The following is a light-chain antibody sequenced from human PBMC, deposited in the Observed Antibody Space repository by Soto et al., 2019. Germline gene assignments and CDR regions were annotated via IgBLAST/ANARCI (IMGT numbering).Light chain of an antibody. CDR3: QQYDNWPWT. Sequence: EIVLTQSPATLSLSPGERATLSCRASQSVSSYLAWYQQKPGQAPRLLIYDASNRATGIPARFSGSGSGTEFTLTISSLQSEDFALYYCQQYDNWPWTFGQGTKVDIK. CDR1: QSVSSY. J-gene: IGKJ1*01. CDR2: DAS. V-gene: IGKV3-11*01.